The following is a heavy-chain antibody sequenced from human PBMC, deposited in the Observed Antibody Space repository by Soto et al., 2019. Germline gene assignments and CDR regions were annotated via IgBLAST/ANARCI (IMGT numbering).Heavy chain of an antibody. CDR2: INHSGST. D-gene: IGHD3-10*01. J-gene: IGHJ3*02. CDR3: ARGTWVRSAFDI. V-gene: IGHV4-34*01. CDR1: GGSFSGYY. Sequence: QVQLQQWGAGLLKPSETLSLTCAVYGGSFSGYYWSWIRQPPGKGLEWIGEINHSGSTNYNPSLKSRVTISVDTSKNQCSLKVSSVTAADTAVYYCARGTWVRSAFDIWGQGTMVTVSS.